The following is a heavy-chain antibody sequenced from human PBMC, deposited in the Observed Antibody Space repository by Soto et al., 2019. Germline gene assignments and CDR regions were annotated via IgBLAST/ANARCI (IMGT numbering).Heavy chain of an antibody. CDR2: MYGSGST. V-gene: IGHV4-4*07. CDR3: ARVLLERRHYFGMDV. Sequence: QVQLRESGPGLVKASETLSLTCTVSGESISTYYWSWIRQPAGKGLEWIGRMYGSGSTNYSPFLKSRVTMSVDTSKNQFSLQLNSVTAADTAVDYCARVLLERRHYFGMDVWGRGPTVIVSS. CDR1: GESISTYY. D-gene: IGHD1-1*01. J-gene: IGHJ6*02.